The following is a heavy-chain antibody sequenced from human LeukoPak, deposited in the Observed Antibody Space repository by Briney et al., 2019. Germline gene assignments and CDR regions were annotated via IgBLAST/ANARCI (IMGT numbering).Heavy chain of an antibody. V-gene: IGHV3-23*01. J-gene: IGHJ4*02. CDR3: AKDPTSSSALDY. Sequence: GGSLRLSCAASGFTVSSNYMSWVRQAPGKGLEWVSAISGSGGSTYYADSVKGRFTISRDNAKNSLYLQMNSLRAEDTAVYYCAKDPTSSSALDYWGQGTLVTVSS. CDR1: GFTVSSNY. CDR2: ISGSGGST. D-gene: IGHD6-6*01.